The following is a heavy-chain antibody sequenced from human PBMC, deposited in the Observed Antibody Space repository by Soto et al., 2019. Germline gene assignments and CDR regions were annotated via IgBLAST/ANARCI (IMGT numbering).Heavy chain of an antibody. CDR2: INPNSGGT. Sequence: QVQLVQSGAEVKKPGASVKVSCKASGYTFTGYYMHWVRQAPGQGLEWMGWINPNSGGTNYAQKFQGRVTMTRDTSISTDYMELSRLRSDDTAVYYCASFRRDCSGGSCYPPVDYWGQGTLVTVSS. CDR3: ASFRRDCSGGSCYPPVDY. D-gene: IGHD2-15*01. CDR1: GYTFTGYY. J-gene: IGHJ4*02. V-gene: IGHV1-2*02.